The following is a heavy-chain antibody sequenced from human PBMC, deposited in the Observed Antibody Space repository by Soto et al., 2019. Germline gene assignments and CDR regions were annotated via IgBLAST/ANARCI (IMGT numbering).Heavy chain of an antibody. CDR1: GFSLSTSGMC. CDR3: ARPWDCSGGSCYIY. CDR2: IDWDDDK. V-gene: IGHV2-70*01. Sequence: SGPTLVNPTQTLTLTCTFSGFSLSTSGMCVSWIRQPPGKALEWLALIDWDDDKYYSTSLKTRLTIPKDTSKNQVVLTMTNMDPVDTATYYCARPWDCSGGSCYIYWGQGTLVTVSS. D-gene: IGHD2-15*01. J-gene: IGHJ4*02.